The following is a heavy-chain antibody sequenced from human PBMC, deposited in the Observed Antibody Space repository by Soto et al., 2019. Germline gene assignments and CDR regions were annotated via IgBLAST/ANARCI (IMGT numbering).Heavy chain of an antibody. D-gene: IGHD3-3*01. CDR2: IYWNDDK. CDR3: VHSKYTDFWSGYYSFDFDY. J-gene: IGHJ4*02. CDR1: GFSLSTSGEG. Sequence: QITLKESGPTQVKPTQTLTLTCTFSGFSLSTSGEGVGWIRQPPGKALEWLALIYWNDDKPYSPSLKNRLTVTKDASKNQVVLTMTNMDPVDTATYYCVHSKYTDFWSGYYSFDFDYWGQGTLVTVSS. V-gene: IGHV2-5*01.